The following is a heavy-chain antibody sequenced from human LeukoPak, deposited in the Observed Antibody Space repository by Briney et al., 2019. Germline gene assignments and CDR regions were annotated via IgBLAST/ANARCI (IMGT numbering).Heavy chain of an antibody. CDR2: IYTDGST. D-gene: IGHD2-21*02. V-gene: IGHV3-53*01. CDR3: ARDREVVPAMAQMDV. CDR1: GFTVSTNY. Sequence: GGSLRLSYAASGFTVSTNYISWVRQAPGKGLEWVSVIYTDGSTHYADSVKGRFTISRDNSKNALYLQMNSLRAEDTAVYYCARDREVVPAMAQMDVWGKGTTVTVSS. J-gene: IGHJ6*04.